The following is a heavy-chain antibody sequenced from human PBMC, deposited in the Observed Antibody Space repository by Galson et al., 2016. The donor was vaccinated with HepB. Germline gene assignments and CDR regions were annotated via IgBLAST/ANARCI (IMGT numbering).Heavy chain of an antibody. V-gene: IGHV4-31*03. CDR2: IYYGGST. Sequence: TLSLTCTVSGGSISSAGFYWTWIRQLPGRGLEWIGYIYYGGSTFYNPSLQSRVTMSVDTSNNQFSLRLNSVTAAGTAVYYCARDNVMGAKYWFDPWGQGTLVTVSS. CDR3: ARDNVMGAKYWFDP. J-gene: IGHJ5*02. D-gene: IGHD1-26*01. CDR1: GGSISSAGFY.